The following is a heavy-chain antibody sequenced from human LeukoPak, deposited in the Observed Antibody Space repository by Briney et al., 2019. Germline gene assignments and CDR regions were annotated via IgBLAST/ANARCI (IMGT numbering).Heavy chain of an antibody. D-gene: IGHD1-26*01. CDR2: IYTSGST. Sequence: SQTLSLTXTVSGGSISSGSYYWSWIRQPAGKGLEWIGRIYTSGSTNYNPSVKSRVTISVDTSKNQFSLKQSSVTAADTAVYYCARWENYYYYMDVWGKGTTVTVSS. CDR1: GGSISSGSYY. CDR3: ARWENYYYYMDV. V-gene: IGHV4-61*02. J-gene: IGHJ6*03.